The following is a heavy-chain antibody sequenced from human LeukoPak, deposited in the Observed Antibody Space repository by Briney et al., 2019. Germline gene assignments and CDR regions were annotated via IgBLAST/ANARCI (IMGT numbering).Heavy chain of an antibody. CDR1: GYTFTGYY. J-gene: IGHJ4*02. Sequence: ASVKVSCKASGYTFTGYYMHWVRQAPGQGLAWMGWINPNSGGTNYAQKFQGRVTMTRDTSISTAYMELSRLRSDDTAVYYCARDRYYGSGSYPLSYWGQGTLVTVSS. V-gene: IGHV1-2*02. CDR2: INPNSGGT. CDR3: ARDRYYGSGSYPLSY. D-gene: IGHD3-10*01.